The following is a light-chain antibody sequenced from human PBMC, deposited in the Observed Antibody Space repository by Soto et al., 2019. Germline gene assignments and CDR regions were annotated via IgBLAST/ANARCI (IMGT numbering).Light chain of an antibody. CDR3: QQYGTSPT. CDR1: QTVSSNF. Sequence: ELVLTQSPGTLSLSPGERATLSCRASQTVSSNFLAWYQQKPGQAPRLLIYGASSRATGIPDRFSGSGSGTDFTLTISRLEPEDFAVYYCQQYGTSPTFGQGTKVDIK. V-gene: IGKV3-20*01. J-gene: IGKJ1*01. CDR2: GAS.